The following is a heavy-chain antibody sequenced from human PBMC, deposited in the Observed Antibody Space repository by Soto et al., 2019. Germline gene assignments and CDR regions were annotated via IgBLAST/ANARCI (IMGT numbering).Heavy chain of an antibody. CDR3: ARDGGDCRGGSCYGGYFDY. Sequence: QVQLVESGGGVVQPGRSLTLSCAASGFTFSSFAVHWVRQTPDKGLEWVALISYDGRNKYYADSVKGRFTISRDNSKSTLYLQMNSLRAEDTAMYYCARDGGDCRGGSCYGGYFDYWGQGTLVTVSS. CDR2: ISYDGRNK. V-gene: IGHV3-30*04. D-gene: IGHD2-15*01. J-gene: IGHJ4*02. CDR1: GFTFSSFA.